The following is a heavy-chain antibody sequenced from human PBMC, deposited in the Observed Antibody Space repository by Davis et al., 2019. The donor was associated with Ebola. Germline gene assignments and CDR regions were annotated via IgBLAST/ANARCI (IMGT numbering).Heavy chain of an antibody. Sequence: GESLKISCAASGFTFSSYGMHWVRQAPGKGLEWVAVISYDGSNKYYADSVKGRFTISRHNSKNTLYLQMNSLRAEDTAVYYCARFTMLRWFDPWGQGTLVTVSS. D-gene: IGHD3-10*02. J-gene: IGHJ5*02. V-gene: IGHV3-30*03. CDR1: GFTFSSYG. CDR3: ARFTMLRWFDP. CDR2: ISYDGSNK.